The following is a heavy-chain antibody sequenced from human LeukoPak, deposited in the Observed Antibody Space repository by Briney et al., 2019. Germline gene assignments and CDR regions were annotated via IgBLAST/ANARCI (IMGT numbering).Heavy chain of an antibody. J-gene: IGHJ6*02. V-gene: IGHV3-33*01. CDR3: ARGPQHSMDV. Sequence: EGSLRLSCVASGYTFSSHGMHWVRQAPGKGLEWVAVLWYDGSTTYYADSVKGRFTISRDDSKNTLYLQMNSLRADDTAVYYCARGPQHSMDVWGQGTTVTVSS. CDR1: GYTFSSHG. D-gene: IGHD5-18*01. CDR2: LWYDGSTT.